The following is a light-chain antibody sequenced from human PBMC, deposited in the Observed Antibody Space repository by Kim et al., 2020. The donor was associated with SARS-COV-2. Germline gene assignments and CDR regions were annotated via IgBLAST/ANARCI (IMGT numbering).Light chain of an antibody. CDR2: KDS. CDR1: KLGDKY. Sequence: SPGQTASITCSGDKLGDKYACWYQQRPGQTPVLVIYKDSKRPSGIPERFSGSDAGNTATLTISGTQAMDEADYYCQAWDSSTNWVFGGGTKLTVL. CDR3: QAWDSSTNWV. V-gene: IGLV3-1*01. J-gene: IGLJ3*02.